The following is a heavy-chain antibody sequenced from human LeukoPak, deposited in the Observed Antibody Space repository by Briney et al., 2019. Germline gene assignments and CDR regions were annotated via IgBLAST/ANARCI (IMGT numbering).Heavy chain of an antibody. V-gene: IGHV4-59*01. Sequence: WETLSLTCRASGFTSSSYYRHWVRQPPGKGLEWVGYIYDSGSTNYNPSLKSRVTISVDTSKNQFDLKLSSVTAADTAVYYCARRYTYGSLGFDYWGQGTLVTVSS. CDR2: IYDSGST. CDR3: ARRYTYGSLGFDY. J-gene: IGHJ4*02. D-gene: IGHD5-18*01. CDR1: GFTSSSYY.